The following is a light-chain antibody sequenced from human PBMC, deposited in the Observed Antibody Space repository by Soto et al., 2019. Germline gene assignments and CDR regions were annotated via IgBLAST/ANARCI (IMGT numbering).Light chain of an antibody. CDR2: SNN. CDR3: AAWDDSLNGQV. CDR1: SSNIGSNT. J-gene: IGLJ1*01. V-gene: IGLV1-44*01. Sequence: QSVLTQPPSASGTPGQRVTISCSGSSSNIGSNTVNWYHQLPGTAPKLLIYSNNQRPSGVPDRFSGSKSGTSASLAISGLQSEDEADYYCAAWDDSLNGQVFGTGTQLTVL.